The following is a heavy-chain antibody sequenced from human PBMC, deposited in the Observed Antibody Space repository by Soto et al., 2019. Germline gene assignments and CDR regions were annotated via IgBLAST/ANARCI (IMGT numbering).Heavy chain of an antibody. CDR3: AREPLPISSAGTARGFAP. Sequence: QVQLVQSGAEVKKPGASVKVSCKASGYTFTSYGISWVRQAPGQGLEWMGWISAYNGNTNYAQMLQGRVTMTTDTATSTAYRVLRGLTAYATAVYYFAREPLPISSAGTARGFAPRGNGTLVTVSS. J-gene: IGHJ5*02. V-gene: IGHV1-18*01. D-gene: IGHD6-13*01. CDR2: ISAYNGNT. CDR1: GYTFTSYG.